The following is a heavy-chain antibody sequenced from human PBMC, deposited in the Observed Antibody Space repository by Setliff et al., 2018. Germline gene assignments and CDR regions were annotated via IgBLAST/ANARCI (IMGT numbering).Heavy chain of an antibody. CDR3: ARGTYEASAGDY. V-gene: IGHV3-66*02. CDR2: IYTDGST. J-gene: IGHJ4*02. CDR1: GFTVSSKY. D-gene: IGHD3-3*01. Sequence: GGSLRLSCAASGFTVSSKYMSWVRQAPGKGLEWVSVIYTDGSTYYADSVKGRFTISRDNSRNTLYLQMNSLRAEDTAVYYCARGTYEASAGDYWGQGTLVTVSS.